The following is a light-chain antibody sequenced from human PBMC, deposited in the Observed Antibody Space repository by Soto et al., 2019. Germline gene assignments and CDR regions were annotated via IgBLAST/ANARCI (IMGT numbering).Light chain of an antibody. Sequence: TQSPSSLSASVGERATLSCRASQSVSSSYLAWYQQKPGQAPRLLIYGASSRATGIPDRFSGSGSGTDFTLTISRLEPEDFAVYYCQQYGSSPWTFGQGTKV. V-gene: IGKV3-20*01. CDR2: GAS. J-gene: IGKJ1*01. CDR3: QQYGSSPWT. CDR1: QSVSSSY.